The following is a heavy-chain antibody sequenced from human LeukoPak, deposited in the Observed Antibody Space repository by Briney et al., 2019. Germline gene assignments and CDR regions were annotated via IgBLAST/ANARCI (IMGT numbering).Heavy chain of an antibody. J-gene: IGHJ4*02. CDR3: ARENLVVVPAAYQSLFDY. CDR2: ISSSGSAI. Sequence: PGGSLRLSCAASGFTFSDYYMNWIRQAPGKGLEWVSYISSSGSAIYYADSVKGRFTISRDNAKNSLYLQMNSLRAEDTAVYYCARENLVVVPAAYQSLFDYWGQGTLVTVSS. CDR1: GFTFSDYY. D-gene: IGHD2-2*01. V-gene: IGHV3-11*01.